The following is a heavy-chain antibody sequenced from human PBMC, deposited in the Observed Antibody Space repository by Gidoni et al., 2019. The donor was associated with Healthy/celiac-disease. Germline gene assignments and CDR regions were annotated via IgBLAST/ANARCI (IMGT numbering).Heavy chain of an antibody. CDR1: GFTFSSYE. CDR2: ISSSGSTI. J-gene: IGHJ6*02. CDR3: ACRLGPGYYYGMDV. D-gene: IGHD6-25*01. V-gene: IGHV3-48*03. Sequence: EVQLVESGGGLVQPGGSLRLHCAASGFTFSSYEMNWVRQAPGKGLEWGSYISSSGSTIYYADSVKGRFTISRDNAKNSLYLQMNSLRAEDTAVYYCACRLGPGYYYGMDVWGQGTTVTVSS.